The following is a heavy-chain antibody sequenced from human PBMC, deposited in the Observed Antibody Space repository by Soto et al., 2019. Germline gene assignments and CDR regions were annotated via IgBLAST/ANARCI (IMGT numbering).Heavy chain of an antibody. V-gene: IGHV4-31*03. CDR1: GGSISSPNVY. Sequence: PSETLSLTCTVSGGSISSPNVYWSWIRQHPGKGLEWIGHIYYNGTTYYNPTLKSRVSISVDTSKNQFSLKLSSVTAADTAVYYCARHSPYCGGDCYSYDYWGQGTLVTSPQ. J-gene: IGHJ4*02. CDR2: IYYNGTT. D-gene: IGHD2-21*02. CDR3: ARHSPYCGGDCYSYDY.